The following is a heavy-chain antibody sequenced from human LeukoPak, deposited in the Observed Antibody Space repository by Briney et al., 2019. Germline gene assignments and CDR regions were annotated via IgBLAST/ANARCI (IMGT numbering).Heavy chain of an antibody. CDR1: GFTFSRSW. J-gene: IGHJ4*02. CDR2: INGDESEK. CDR3: SRGEGDDY. D-gene: IGHD3-10*01. V-gene: IGHV3-7*01. Sequence: GGSLRLSCAASGFTFSRSWMSWVRQAPGKGLEWVANINGDESEKYYVDSVKARFTISRDNAKNSLYLQMNSLRVDDTAIYYCSRGEGDDYWGQGTLVTVSS.